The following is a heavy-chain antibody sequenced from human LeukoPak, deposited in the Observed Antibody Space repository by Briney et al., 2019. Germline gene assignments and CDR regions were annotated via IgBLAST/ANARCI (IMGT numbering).Heavy chain of an antibody. CDR3: ARTNFYGSGSYYFDY. D-gene: IGHD3-10*01. V-gene: IGHV4-34*01. Sequence: SETLSLTCAVYGGSFRGYYWSWIRQPPGKGLEWIGEINHSGSTNYNPSLKSRVTMSVDTSKNQFSLKLSSVTAADTAIYYCARTNFYGSGSYYFDYWGQGTLVTVST. CDR1: GGSFRGYY. J-gene: IGHJ4*02. CDR2: INHSGST.